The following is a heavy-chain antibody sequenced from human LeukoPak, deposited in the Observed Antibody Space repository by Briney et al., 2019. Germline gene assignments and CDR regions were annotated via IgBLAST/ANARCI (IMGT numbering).Heavy chain of an antibody. CDR2: IKQDGSEK. Sequence: GGSLRLSCAPSRFTFSSYSVIWCRQAPGKGLEWVANIKQDGSEKYYVDSVKGRLTISRDNAKNSLYLQMSRLRAEDTAVHYCAIGDNFDYWGQGTLVTVCS. J-gene: IGHJ4*02. V-gene: IGHV3-7*01. CDR3: AIGDNFDY. CDR1: RFTFSSYS.